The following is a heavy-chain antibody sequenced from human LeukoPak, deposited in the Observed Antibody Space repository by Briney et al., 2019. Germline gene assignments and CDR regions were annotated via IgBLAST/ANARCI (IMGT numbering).Heavy chain of an antibody. Sequence: SETLSLTCAAYGGSFSGYYWSWIRQPPGKGLEWIGEINHSGSTNYNPSLKSRVTISVDTSKNQFSLKLSSVTAADTAVYYCARDIVATGGRYFDHWGQGTLVTVSS. D-gene: IGHD6-13*01. V-gene: IGHV4-34*01. CDR2: INHSGST. CDR3: ARDIVATGGRYFDH. J-gene: IGHJ4*02. CDR1: GGSFSGYY.